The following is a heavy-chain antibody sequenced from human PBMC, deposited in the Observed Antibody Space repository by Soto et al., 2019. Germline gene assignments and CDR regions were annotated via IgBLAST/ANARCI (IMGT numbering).Heavy chain of an antibody. CDR3: ASGIQLWLRRINNGYSG. J-gene: IGHJ4*02. CDR1: GGTFSTYA. V-gene: IGHV1-69*12. D-gene: IGHD5-18*01. CDR2: IITMFGTA. Sequence: QVQLEQFGAEVKKPESSVKVSCKAPGGTFSTYAISWVRQAPGQGLEWMGGIITMFGTANYAQRFQDRVTITADESTNTVYMELSSLRSEDTAVYFCASGIQLWLRRINNGYSGWGQGTLVTVSS.